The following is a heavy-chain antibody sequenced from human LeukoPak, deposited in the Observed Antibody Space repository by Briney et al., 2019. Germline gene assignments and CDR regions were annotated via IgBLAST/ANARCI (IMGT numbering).Heavy chain of an antibody. CDR1: GGSFSGYY. CDR2: INHSGST. J-gene: IGHJ4*02. D-gene: IGHD6-19*01. CDR3: ARGSRLTRGFDY. Sequence: PSETLSLTCAVYGGSFSGYYWSWIRQPPGKGLEWIGEINHSGSTNYNPSLKSRVTISVDTSKNQFSLKLSSVTAADTAVYYCARGSRLTRGFDYWGQGTLVTVSS. V-gene: IGHV4-34*01.